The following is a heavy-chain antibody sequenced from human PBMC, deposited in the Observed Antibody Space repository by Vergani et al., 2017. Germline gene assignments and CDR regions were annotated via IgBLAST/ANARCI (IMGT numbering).Heavy chain of an antibody. CDR1: GFTFSSYE. CDR2: ISSSGRTI. CDR3: ARGDWSGYYYYYYGMDV. V-gene: IGHV3-48*03. Sequence: EVQLVESGGGLVQPGGSLRLSCAASGFTFSSYEMNWVRQAPGKGLEWVSYISSSGRTIYYADSVKGRFTISRDNAKNSLYLQMNSLRAEDTAVYYCARGDWSGYYYYYYGMDVWGQGTTVTVSS. J-gene: IGHJ6*02. D-gene: IGHD3-3*01.